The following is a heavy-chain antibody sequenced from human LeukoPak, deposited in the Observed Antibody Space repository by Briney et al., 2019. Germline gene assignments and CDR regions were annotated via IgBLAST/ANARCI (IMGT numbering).Heavy chain of an antibody. D-gene: IGHD3-22*01. CDR3: ARDRYRYYYDSSGYLLVDY. J-gene: IGHJ4*02. CDR2: INPYSGGT. Sequence: GASVKVSCKASGYTFTDYYLHWVRQAPGQGLEWMGWINPYSGGTNNAQKFQGRVTMTRDTSISTAYMELSRLRSDDTAVYYCARDRYRYYYDSSGYLLVDYWGQGTLVTVSS. V-gene: IGHV1-2*02. CDR1: GYTFTDYY.